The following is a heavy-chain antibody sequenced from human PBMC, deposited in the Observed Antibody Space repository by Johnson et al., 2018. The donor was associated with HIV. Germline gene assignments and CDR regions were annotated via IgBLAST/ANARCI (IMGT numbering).Heavy chain of an antibody. CDR1: GFTFSSYW. V-gene: IGHV3-7*01. Sequence: VQLVESGGGLVQPGGSLRLSCAASGFTFSSYWMSWVRQAPGKGLEWVANIKQDGSEKYYVDSVKGRFPISRDNAKNSLYLQMNSLRAEDTAVYYCASPTPYYDYGGAFDIWGQGTMVTVSS. J-gene: IGHJ3*02. CDR2: IKQDGSEK. CDR3: ASPTPYYDYGGAFDI. D-gene: IGHD3-3*01.